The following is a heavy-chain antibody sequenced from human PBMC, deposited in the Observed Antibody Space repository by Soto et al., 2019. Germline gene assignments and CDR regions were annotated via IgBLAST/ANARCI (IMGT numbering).Heavy chain of an antibody. CDR3: ARDFEPGLEYENAFDI. V-gene: IGHV3-48*01. CDR2: ISFSSSTI. D-gene: IGHD1-1*01. J-gene: IGHJ3*02. Sequence: PGGSLRLSCAASEIAFSTYDMNWVRQAPGKGLEWVSYISFSSSTIYYADSVKGRFTISRDNSKNSLYLQMNSLRAEDTAVYYCARDFEPGLEYENAFDIWGQGTMVTVSS. CDR1: EIAFSTYD.